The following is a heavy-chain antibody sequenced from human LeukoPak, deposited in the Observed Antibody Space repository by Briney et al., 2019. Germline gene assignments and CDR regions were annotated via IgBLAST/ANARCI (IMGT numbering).Heavy chain of an antibody. CDR2: IYYSGST. D-gene: IGHD3-22*01. CDR1: GGSISSGGYY. J-gene: IGHJ4*02. V-gene: IGHV4-31*03. Sequence: SQTLSLTCTVSGGSISSGGYYWSWIRQHPGKGLEWIGYIYYSGSTYYNPSLKSRVTISVDTSKNQFSLKLSSVTAADTAVYYCACVVASDSSGYYYEYWGQGTLVTVSS. CDR3: ACVVASDSSGYYYEY.